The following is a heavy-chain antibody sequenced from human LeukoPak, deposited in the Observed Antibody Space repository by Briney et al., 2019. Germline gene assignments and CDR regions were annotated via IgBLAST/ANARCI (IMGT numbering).Heavy chain of an antibody. CDR1: GFTLSSYA. J-gene: IGHJ4*02. D-gene: IGHD1-26*01. CDR2: IGTAGDT. Sequence: GGSLRLSRAASGFTLSSYAMHWVRQPAGKGLEWVSAIGTAGDTFYPGPVKGRFTISRENAKKSLFLQMSSLRAEDTAVYYCARQNTPHGNFDYWGQGTLVTVSS. CDR3: ARQNTPHGNFDY. V-gene: IGHV3-13*01.